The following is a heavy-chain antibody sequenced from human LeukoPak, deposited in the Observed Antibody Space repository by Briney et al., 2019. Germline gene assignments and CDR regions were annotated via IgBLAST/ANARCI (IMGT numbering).Heavy chain of an antibody. CDR1: RYTFIRYD. D-gene: IGHD3-22*01. Sequence: PGASVKGYCKACRYTFIRYDINWVRDAAGQGLEWMGWVNPNTGRTGFAQKFQGRLTMTRDTSISTAYMELSSLRSEDTAVYYCARLSQTPDYYSNGGYYYLGYWGQGTPVTVSS. CDR3: ARLSQTPDYYSNGGYYYLGY. CDR2: VNPNTGRT. V-gene: IGHV1-8*01. J-gene: IGHJ4*02.